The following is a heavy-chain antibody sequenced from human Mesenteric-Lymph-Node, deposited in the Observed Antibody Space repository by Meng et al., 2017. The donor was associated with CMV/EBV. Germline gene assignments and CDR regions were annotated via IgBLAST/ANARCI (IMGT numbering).Heavy chain of an antibody. Sequence: SETLSLTCTVSGGSISSYYWSWIRQPAGKGLEWIGRIYTSGSTNYNPSLKSRVTMSVDTSKNQFSLKLSSVTAADTAVYYCARHPPGVAKYYFDYWGQGTLVTVSS. CDR1: GGSISSYY. D-gene: IGHD2-15*01. CDR3: ARHPPGVAKYYFDY. V-gene: IGHV4-4*07. J-gene: IGHJ4*02. CDR2: IYTSGST.